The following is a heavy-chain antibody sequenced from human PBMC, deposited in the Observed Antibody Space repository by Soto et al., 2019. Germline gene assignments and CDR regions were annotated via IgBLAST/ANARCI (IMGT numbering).Heavy chain of an antibody. Sequence: GASVKVSCKASGYTFSSYGISWVRQAPGQGLEWMGWISGYNGDTNYAQKFQDRVSMTIDTSTGTAYMELRSLTSDDTAIYYCAKNGQPPYYYYGLDVWGQGPRSPSP. CDR1: GYTFSSYG. CDR2: ISGYNGDT. CDR3: AKNGQPPYYYYGLDV. D-gene: IGHD2-8*01. V-gene: IGHV1-18*01. J-gene: IGHJ6*02.